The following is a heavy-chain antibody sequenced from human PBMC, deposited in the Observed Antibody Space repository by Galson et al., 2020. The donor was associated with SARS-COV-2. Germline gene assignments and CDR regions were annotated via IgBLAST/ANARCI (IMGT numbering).Heavy chain of an antibody. V-gene: IGHV4-4*02. D-gene: IGHD3-9*01. CDR3: ARIEGNRYDITD. CDR2: IYHSGST. J-gene: IGHJ4*02. CDR1: GGSISTSNC. Sequence: SETMSLTCAVSGGSISTSNCWSWVRQPPGKGLEWIWEIYHSGSTNYNPSLKSRLTISVDKSKNQFSLKLSSVTAADTAVYYCARIEGNRYDITDWGQGTLVTVSS.